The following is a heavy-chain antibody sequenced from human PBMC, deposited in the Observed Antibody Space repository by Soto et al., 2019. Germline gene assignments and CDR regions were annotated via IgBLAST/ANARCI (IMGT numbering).Heavy chain of an antibody. CDR3: ARGSSIATPPDY. V-gene: IGHV5-10-1*01. Sequence: PGESLKISCQGSGFSFTTSWITWVRQVPGKGLEWMGTIDPSDSYATYSPSFQGHVTISAXXXXXTXYXHXXXLKAXDTAIYYCARGSSIATPPDYWGQGTLVTVSS. CDR2: IDPSDSYA. CDR1: GFSFTTSW. J-gene: IGHJ4*02. D-gene: IGHD6-6*01.